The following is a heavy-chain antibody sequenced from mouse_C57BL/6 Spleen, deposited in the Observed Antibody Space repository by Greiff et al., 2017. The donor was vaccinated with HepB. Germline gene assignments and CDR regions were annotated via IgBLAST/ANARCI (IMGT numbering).Heavy chain of an antibody. D-gene: IGHD1-1*01. CDR1: GFTFSSYG. CDR3: AKFYGSSSDWYFDV. V-gene: IGHV5-6*01. J-gene: IGHJ1*03. Sequence: EVQLQESGGDLVKPGGSLKLSCAASGFTFSSYGMSWVRQTPDKRLEWVATISSGGSYTYYPDSVKGRFTISRDNAKNTLYLQMSSLKSEDTAMYYCAKFYGSSSDWYFDVWGTGTTVTVSS. CDR2: ISSGGSYT.